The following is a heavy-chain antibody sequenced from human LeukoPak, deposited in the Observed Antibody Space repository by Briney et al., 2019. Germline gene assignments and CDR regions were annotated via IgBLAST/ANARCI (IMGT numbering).Heavy chain of an antibody. Sequence: SVKVSCKASGGTFSSYAISWVRQAPGQGLEWMGGIIPIFGTANYAQKFQGRVTITADESTSTAYMELSSLRSEDTAVYYCAREGGEGYCSYWFDPWGQGTLVTVSS. D-gene: IGHD2-21*01. CDR2: IIPIFGTA. CDR3: AREGGEGYCSYWFDP. J-gene: IGHJ5*02. V-gene: IGHV1-69*01. CDR1: GGTFSSYA.